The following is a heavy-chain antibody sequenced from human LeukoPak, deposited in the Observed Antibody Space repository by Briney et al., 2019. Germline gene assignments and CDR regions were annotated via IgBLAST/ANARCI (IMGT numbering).Heavy chain of an antibody. CDR3: AHIVVVVAATGDYFDY. V-gene: IGHV3-30*02. CDR2: IRYDGSNK. D-gene: IGHD2-15*01. CDR1: GFTFSSYG. Sequence: GGSLRLSCAASGFTFSSYGMHWVRQAPGKGLEWVAFIRYDGSNKYYADSVKGRFTISRDNSKNTLYLQMNSLRAEDTAVYYCAHIVVVVAATGDYFDYWGQGTLVTVSS. J-gene: IGHJ4*02.